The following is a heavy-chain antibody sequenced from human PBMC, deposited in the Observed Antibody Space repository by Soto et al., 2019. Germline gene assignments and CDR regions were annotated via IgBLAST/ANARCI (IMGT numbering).Heavy chain of an antibody. CDR3: ARLIAVAGVDY. CDR1: GFTFSSYG. J-gene: IGHJ4*02. CDR2: IWYDGSNK. D-gene: IGHD6-19*01. V-gene: IGHV3-33*01. Sequence: QVQLVESGGGVVQTGRSLTLSCAAPGFTFSSYGMHWVRQAPGKGVEWVAVIWYDGSNKYYADSVKGRFTISRDNSKDTLYLQMNSLRAEDTAVYYCARLIAVAGVDYWGQGTLLTVSS.